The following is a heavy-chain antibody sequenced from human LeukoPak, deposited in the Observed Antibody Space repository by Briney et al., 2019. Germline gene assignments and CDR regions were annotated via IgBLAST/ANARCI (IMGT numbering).Heavy chain of an antibody. J-gene: IGHJ4*02. CDR2: LYHSGST. CDR1: GGSISSSSYY. D-gene: IGHD6-19*01. V-gene: IGHV4-39*01. CDR3: ASPGSFGSGWSLDY. Sequence: SETLSLTCTVSGGSISSSSYYWGWIRQPPGKGLEWIVSLYHSGSTYYNSSLKSRVTISVDTSKNQFSLKLSSVTAADTAVYYCASPGSFGSGWSLDYWGQGTLVTVSS.